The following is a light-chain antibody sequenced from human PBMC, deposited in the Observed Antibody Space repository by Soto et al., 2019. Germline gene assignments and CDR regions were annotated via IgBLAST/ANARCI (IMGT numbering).Light chain of an antibody. CDR2: DAS. J-gene: IGKJ4*01. V-gene: IGKV1-33*01. Sequence: DIQIPQSPSSLSASVGDRVTIACQSRHDVSRNLNWFQQKPGEAPKLLIYDASNLERGVPSRFSGSVSGTDFTLTISSLQPEDVATYDCQQYNSMFSFGGGTEVEMK. CDR3: QQYNSMFS. CDR1: HDVSRN.